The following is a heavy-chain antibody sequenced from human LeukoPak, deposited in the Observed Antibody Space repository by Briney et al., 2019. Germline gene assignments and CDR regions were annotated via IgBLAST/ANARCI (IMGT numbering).Heavy chain of an antibody. V-gene: IGHV4-59*01. CDR3: ARRGGSPLGAFDI. CDR2: MFYSERP. J-gene: IGHJ3*02. CDR1: GGSISSYY. D-gene: IGHD1-26*01. Sequence: SETLSLTCTVSGGSISSYYWSWIRQPPGKGLEWIGYMFYSERPNYNPSLQSRVTISVDTSKNQFSLKLSSVTAADTAVYYCARRGGSPLGAFDIWGQGTMVTVSS.